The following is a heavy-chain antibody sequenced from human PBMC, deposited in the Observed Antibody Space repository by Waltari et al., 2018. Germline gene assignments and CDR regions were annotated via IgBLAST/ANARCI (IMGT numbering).Heavy chain of an antibody. Sequence: QVQLVESGGGVVQPGRSLRLSCAASGFTFSSYAMPWVRQAPGKGLEWVAVISYDGSNKYYADSVKGRFTISRDNSKNTLYLQMNSLRAEDTAVYYCARDLMIVVRGDYYYYGMDVWGQGTTVTVSS. CDR1: GFTFSSYA. J-gene: IGHJ6*02. V-gene: IGHV3-30*01. CDR2: ISYDGSNK. CDR3: ARDLMIVVRGDYYYYGMDV. D-gene: IGHD3-22*01.